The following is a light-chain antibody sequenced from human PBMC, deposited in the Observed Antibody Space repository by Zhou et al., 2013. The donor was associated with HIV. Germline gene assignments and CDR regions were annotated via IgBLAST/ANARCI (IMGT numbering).Light chain of an antibody. CDR3: QQYGSSPPII. J-gene: IGKJ5*01. V-gene: IGKV3-20*01. CDR1: QSVDTY. Sequence: EIVLTQSPATLSLSPGERATLSCRASQSVDTYLAWYQQRPGQAPRLLIHSASIRVTGIPGRFSGGGSGTDFTLTISRLEPEDFALYLCQQYGSSPPIIFGQGTRLEMK. CDR2: SAS.